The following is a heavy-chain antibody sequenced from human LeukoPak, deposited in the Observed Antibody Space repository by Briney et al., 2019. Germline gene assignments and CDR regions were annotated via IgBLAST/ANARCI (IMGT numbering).Heavy chain of an antibody. V-gene: IGHV4-34*01. CDR1: GESFSGYY. J-gene: IGHJ5*02. CDR3: ARLHPYSYYGSP. Sequence: PSETLSLTCAVYGESFSGYYWSWIRKPPGKGLEWIGEINHSGSTNYNPSLKSRVTISVDTSKNQFSLKLSSVTAADTAVYYCARLHPYSYYGSPWGQGTLITVSS. D-gene: IGHD3-10*01. CDR2: INHSGST.